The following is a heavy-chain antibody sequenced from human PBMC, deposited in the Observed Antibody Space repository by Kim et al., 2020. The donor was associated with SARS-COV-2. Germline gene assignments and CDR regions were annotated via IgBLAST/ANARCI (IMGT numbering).Heavy chain of an antibody. J-gene: IGHJ5*02. Sequence: SETLSLTYTVSGGSISSYYWSWIRQPPGKGLEWIGYIYYSGSTNYNPSLKSRVTISVDTSKNQFSLKLSSVTAADTAVYYCARHLHCSSTSCYAWKGGPPNWFDPWGQGTLVTVSS. CDR2: IYYSGST. V-gene: IGHV4-59*08. CDR3: ARHLHCSSTSCYAWKGGPPNWFDP. CDR1: GGSISSYY. D-gene: IGHD2-2*01.